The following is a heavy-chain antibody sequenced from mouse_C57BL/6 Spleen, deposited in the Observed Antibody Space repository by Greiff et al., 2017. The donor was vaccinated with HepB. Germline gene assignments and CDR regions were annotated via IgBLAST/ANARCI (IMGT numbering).Heavy chain of an antibody. CDR1: GYTFTSYW. CDR3: ASHYLAWFAD. Sequence: VQLQQSGAELVKPGASVKLSCKASGYTFTSYWMQWVKQRPGQGLEWIGEIDPSDSYTNYNQKFKGKATLTVDTSSSTAYMQLSSLTSEDSAVYYCASHYLAWFADWGQGTLVTVSA. CDR2: IDPSDSYT. J-gene: IGHJ3*01. V-gene: IGHV1-50*01. D-gene: IGHD5-5*01.